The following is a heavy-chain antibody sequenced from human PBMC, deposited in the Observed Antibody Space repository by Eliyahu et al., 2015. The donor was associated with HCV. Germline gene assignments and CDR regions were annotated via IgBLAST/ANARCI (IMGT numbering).Heavy chain of an antibody. Sequence: QVQLVESGGGVVRPGRSLRLSCAASGFTFSSYAMHWVRQAPGKGLEGVAVISYDGSNKYYADSVKGRFTISRDNSKNTLYLQMNSLRAEDTAVYYCARDPRGYSYGSYFDYWGQGTLVTVSS. CDR1: GFTFSSYA. D-gene: IGHD5-18*01. CDR3: ARDPRGYSYGSYFDY. CDR2: ISYDGSNK. J-gene: IGHJ4*02. V-gene: IGHV3-30-3*01.